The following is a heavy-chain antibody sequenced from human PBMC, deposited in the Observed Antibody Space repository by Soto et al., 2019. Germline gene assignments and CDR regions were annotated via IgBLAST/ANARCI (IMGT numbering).Heavy chain of an antibody. CDR2: TYYSGST. CDR1: GGSISRSSYY. CDR3: AGGGGYSYGTSDY. Sequence: SETLSLTCTVSGGSISRSSYYWGWIRQPPGKGLEWIGSTYYSGSTYYNPSLKSRVTISVDTSKNQFSLKLSSVTAADTAVYYCAGGGGYSYGTSDYWGQGTLVTVSS. V-gene: IGHV4-39*01. J-gene: IGHJ4*02. D-gene: IGHD5-18*01.